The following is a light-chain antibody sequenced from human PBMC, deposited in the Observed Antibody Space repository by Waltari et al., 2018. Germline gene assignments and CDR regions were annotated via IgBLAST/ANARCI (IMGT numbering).Light chain of an antibody. CDR3: LISFGGAEEI. CDR1: TGPVTRGHY. CDR2: ATS. V-gene: IGLV7-46*01. Sequence: QAVVTQEPSLTVSPGGTVTLTCASSTGPVTRGHYPYWFQQKPGQAPRTLIYATSSKHSWTPVRFSGSLLGGKAALTLSGAQPEDEADYYCLISFGGAEEIFGGGTKLTVL. J-gene: IGLJ2*01.